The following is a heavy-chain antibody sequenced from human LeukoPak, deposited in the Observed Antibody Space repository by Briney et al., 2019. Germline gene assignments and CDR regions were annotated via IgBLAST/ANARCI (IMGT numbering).Heavy chain of an antibody. J-gene: IGHJ5*02. D-gene: IGHD2-15*01. V-gene: IGHV4-39*07. CDR1: GGSISSSSYY. Sequence: SETLSLTCTVSGGSISSSSYYWGWIRQPPGKGLEWIGSIYYSGSTYYNPSLKSRVTISVDTSKNQFSLKLSSVTAADTAVYYCASRYCSGGSCYLDWFDPWGQGTLVTVSS. CDR2: IYYSGST. CDR3: ASRYCSGGSCYLDWFDP.